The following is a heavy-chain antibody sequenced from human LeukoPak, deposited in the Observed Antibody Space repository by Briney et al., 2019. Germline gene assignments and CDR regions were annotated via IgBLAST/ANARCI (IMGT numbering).Heavy chain of an antibody. CDR2: IRYDGSNK. CDR1: GFTFSSYG. V-gene: IGHV3-30*02. CDR3: TTPRYSGIPGDYYGMDV. D-gene: IGHD1-26*01. J-gene: IGHJ6*02. Sequence: TGGSLRLSCAASGFTFSSYGMHWVRQAPGKGLEWVAFIRYDGSNKYYADSVKGRFTISRDNSKNTLYLQMNSLKTEDTAVYYCTTPRYSGIPGDYYGMDVWGQGTTVTVSS.